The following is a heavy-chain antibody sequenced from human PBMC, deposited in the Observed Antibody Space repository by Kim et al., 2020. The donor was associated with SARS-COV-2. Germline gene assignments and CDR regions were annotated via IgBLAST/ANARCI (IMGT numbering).Heavy chain of an antibody. CDR1: GGSISSGGYS. Sequence: SETLSLTCAVSGGSISSGGYSWSWIRQPPGKGLEWIGYIYHSGSTYYNPSLKSRVTISVDRSKNQFSLKLSSVTAADTAVYYCARGQRPAGYCSGGSCYSALTFDYWGQGTLVTISS. CDR2: IYHSGST. J-gene: IGHJ4*02. D-gene: IGHD2-15*01. V-gene: IGHV4-30-2*01. CDR3: ARGQRPAGYCSGGSCYSALTFDY.